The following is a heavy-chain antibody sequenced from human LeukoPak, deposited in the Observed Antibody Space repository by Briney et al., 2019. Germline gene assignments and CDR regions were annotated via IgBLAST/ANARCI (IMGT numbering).Heavy chain of an antibody. D-gene: IGHD2-2*02. J-gene: IGHJ6*03. CDR1: GFTFDDYA. CDR2: ISWDGGST. V-gene: IGHV3-43D*04. Sequence: PGGSLRLSCAASGFTFDDYAMHWVRQAPGKGLEWVSLISWDGGSTYYADSVKGRFTISRDNSKNSLYLQMSSLRAEDTALYYCAKDSYCSSTSCYTDLYYMDVWGKGTTVTVSS. CDR3: AKDSYCSSTSCYTDLYYMDV.